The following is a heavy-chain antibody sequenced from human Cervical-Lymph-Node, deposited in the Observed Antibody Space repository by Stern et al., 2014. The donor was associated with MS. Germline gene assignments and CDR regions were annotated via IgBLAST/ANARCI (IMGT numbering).Heavy chain of an antibody. CDR1: GYTFTSYD. D-gene: IGHD2-2*02. J-gene: IGHJ1*01. V-gene: IGHV1-8*01. Sequence: QVQLVQSGAEVKKPGASVKVSCKASGYTFTSYDINWIGQATGQGLEGWGWMDPNSGHTGYAQKFQGRVTMTRDTSIGTAYMELSSLRSEDTAVYYCARWSYCSNTSCYIAWGQGTLVTVSS. CDR3: ARWSYCSNTSCYIA. CDR2: MDPNSGHT.